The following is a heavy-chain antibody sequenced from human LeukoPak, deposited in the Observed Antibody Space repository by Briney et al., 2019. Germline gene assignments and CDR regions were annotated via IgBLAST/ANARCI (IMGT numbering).Heavy chain of an antibody. Sequence: ASVKVSCKASGGTFISYAISWVRQAPGQGLEWMGGIIPIFGTANYAQKFQGRVTITADESTSTAYMELSSLRSEDTAVYYCARGIRFLAPLDYWGQGTLVTVSS. CDR1: GGTFISYA. D-gene: IGHD3-3*01. V-gene: IGHV1-69*13. CDR2: IIPIFGTA. CDR3: ARGIRFLAPLDY. J-gene: IGHJ4*02.